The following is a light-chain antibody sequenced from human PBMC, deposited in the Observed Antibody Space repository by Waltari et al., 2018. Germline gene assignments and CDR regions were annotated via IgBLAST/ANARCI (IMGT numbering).Light chain of an antibody. V-gene: IGKV4-1*01. CDR1: QSVLYSSNNKNY. J-gene: IGKJ5*01. CDR2: WAS. CDR3: QQYFSTPPT. Sequence: DIVMTQSPDSLAVSLGERATINCKSSQSVLYSSNNKNYLAWYQQKPGQPPRLLIYWASTRESGVPDRFSGSESGTDFTLTISSLHAEDVAVYYCQQYFSTPPTFGQGTRLGIK.